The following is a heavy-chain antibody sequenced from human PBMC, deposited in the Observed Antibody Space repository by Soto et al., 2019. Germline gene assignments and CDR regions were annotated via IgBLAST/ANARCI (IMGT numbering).Heavy chain of an antibody. Sequence: ELQLVDSGGGLVQPRGSLKLSCAASGFTFSGSVIHWARQASGKGLEWVGHIGRTANNYATTYTESVKGRFSISREDSENTAYRQMISLKTEDTAVYYCSGQDCSGDAGQRANWGQGTLVTVSS. CDR3: SGQDCSGDAGQRAN. CDR1: GFTFSGSV. CDR2: IGRTANNYAT. D-gene: IGHD2-15*01. V-gene: IGHV3-73*02. J-gene: IGHJ4*02.